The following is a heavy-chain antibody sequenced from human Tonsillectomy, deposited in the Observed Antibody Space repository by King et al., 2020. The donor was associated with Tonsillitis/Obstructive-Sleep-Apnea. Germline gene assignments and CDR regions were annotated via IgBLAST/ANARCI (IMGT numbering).Heavy chain of an antibody. V-gene: IGHV5-10-1*01. CDR3: ARKDLLGENYYYYMDV. CDR2: IDPSDSYT. Sequence: VQLVQSGAEVKKPGESLRISCKGSGYRFTSHWISWVRQMPGKGLEWMGRIDPSDSYTNYSPSFQGHVTISADKSITTAYLQWSSLKASDTAMYYCARKDLLGENYYYYMDVWGKGTTVTVSS. D-gene: IGHD3-10*01. J-gene: IGHJ6*03. CDR1: GYRFTSHW.